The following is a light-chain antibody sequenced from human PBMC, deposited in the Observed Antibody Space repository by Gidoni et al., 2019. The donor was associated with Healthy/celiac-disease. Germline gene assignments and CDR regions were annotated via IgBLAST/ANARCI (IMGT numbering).Light chain of an antibody. CDR2: DAS. CDR1: QDITNY. CDR3: QQYDNLPLT. J-gene: IGKJ4*01. Sequence: DIQMTQSPSSLSASVGGRVIITCQASQDITNYLNWYQQKPGKAPKLLIYDASNLETGVPSRFSGSGSGTDFTFTISRLQPEDIATYYCQQYDNLPLTYGGGTQVEI. V-gene: IGKV1-33*01.